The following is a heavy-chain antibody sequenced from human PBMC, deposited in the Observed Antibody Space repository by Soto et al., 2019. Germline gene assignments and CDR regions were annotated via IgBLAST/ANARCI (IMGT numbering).Heavy chain of an antibody. D-gene: IGHD2-15*01. J-gene: IGHJ6*02. CDR3: ARDQGYCSGGSCPWGMDV. Sequence: PGESLKISCAASGFTFSDYYMSWIRQAPGKGLEWVSYISSSSSYTNYADAVKGRFTISRDNAKNSLYLQMNSLRAEDTAVYYCARDQGYCSGGSCPWGMDVWGQGTTVTVSS. CDR2: ISSSSSYT. V-gene: IGHV3-11*06. CDR1: GFTFSDYY.